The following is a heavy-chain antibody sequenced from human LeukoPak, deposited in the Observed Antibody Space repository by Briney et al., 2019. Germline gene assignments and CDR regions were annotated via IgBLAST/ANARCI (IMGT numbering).Heavy chain of an antibody. CDR2: IIPIFGTA. CDR3: ARGEWELHFDY. Sequence: SVTVSCKASGGTFSSYAISWVRQAPGQGLEWMGGIIPIFGTANYAQKFRGRVTITTDESTSTAYMELSSLRSEDTAVYYCARGEWELHFDYWGQGTLVTVSS. D-gene: IGHD1-26*01. V-gene: IGHV1-69*05. CDR1: GGTFSSYA. J-gene: IGHJ4*02.